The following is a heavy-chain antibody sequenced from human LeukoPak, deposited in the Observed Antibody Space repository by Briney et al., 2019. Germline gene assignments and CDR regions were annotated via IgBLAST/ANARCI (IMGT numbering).Heavy chain of an antibody. Sequence: ASVKVSCKASGYTFTSYGISWVRQAPGQGLEWMGWISAYNGNTNYAQKLQGRVTMTTDTSTSIAYMELRSLRSDDTAVYYCARTPLWFGELSDDYFDYWGQGTLVTVSS. D-gene: IGHD3-10*01. CDR1: GYTFTSYG. CDR3: ARTPLWFGELSDDYFDY. V-gene: IGHV1-18*01. J-gene: IGHJ4*02. CDR2: ISAYNGNT.